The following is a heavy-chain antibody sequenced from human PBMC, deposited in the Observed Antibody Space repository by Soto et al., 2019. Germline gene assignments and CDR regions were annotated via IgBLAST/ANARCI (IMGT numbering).Heavy chain of an antibody. J-gene: IGHJ4*02. Sequence: EEQLVESGGDLVEPGGSLRLSCTASGFSFADAWMSWVRQAPGRGLEWVGLIRTKTDGGTTDYTAPVKGRFTISRDDSEDTLYLQMNSLKTEGTGIYYCTTGFDFRGQGTLVTVSS. CDR1: GFSFADAW. V-gene: IGHV3-15*01. D-gene: IGHD3-3*01. CDR3: TTGFDF. CDR2: IRTKTDGGTT.